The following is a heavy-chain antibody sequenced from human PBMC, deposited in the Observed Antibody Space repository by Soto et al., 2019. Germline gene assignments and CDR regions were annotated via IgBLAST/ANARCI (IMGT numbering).Heavy chain of an antibody. CDR1: GFTFSGFD. CDR3: AKDASGTYYVAFDI. D-gene: IGHD3-10*01. V-gene: IGHV3-30*18. Sequence: LRLSCAASGFTFSGFDMHWVRQAPGKGLEWVSVISFDGSKKYYADSVKGRFTISRDNSKNTLYLQMNSLRAEDTAVYYCAKDASGTYYVAFDISGQGTMVTVS. CDR2: ISFDGSKK. J-gene: IGHJ3*02.